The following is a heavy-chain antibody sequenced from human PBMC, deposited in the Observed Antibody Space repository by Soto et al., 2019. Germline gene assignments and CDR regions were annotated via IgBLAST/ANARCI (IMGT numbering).Heavy chain of an antibody. J-gene: IGHJ4*02. CDR1: GDSISSSHW. V-gene: IGHV4-4*02. CDR3: ARQLERGGLPEGFEY. Sequence: QVQLQESGPGLVEPSGTLSLTCAVSGDSISSSHWWSWVRQSPGKGLEWIGEIFHSGSTKYNPSLESQGTMSVDKSNTQLSLKLYSVTAADTAVYYCARQLERGGLPEGFEYWGQGTLAIVSS. CDR2: IFHSGST. D-gene: IGHD1-1*01.